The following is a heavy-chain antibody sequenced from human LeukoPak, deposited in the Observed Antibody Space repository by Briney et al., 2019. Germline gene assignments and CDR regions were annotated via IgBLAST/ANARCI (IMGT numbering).Heavy chain of an antibody. CDR2: ISTSGR. CDR1: GFTFSSYT. CDR3: VRDLNWSFDY. J-gene: IGHJ4*02. Sequence: GGSLRLSCAASGFTFSSYTMNWVRQAPGKGLEWISYISTSGRYYADSVKGRFTISRDNARTSLYLQMNSLRAEDTAVYYCVRDLNWSFDYWGQGTLVTVSS. D-gene: IGHD1-1*01. V-gene: IGHV3-48*01.